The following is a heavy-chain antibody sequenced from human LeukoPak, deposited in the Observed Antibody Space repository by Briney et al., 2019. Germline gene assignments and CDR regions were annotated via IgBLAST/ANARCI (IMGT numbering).Heavy chain of an antibody. CDR1: GFTFSSYW. D-gene: IGHD6-13*01. CDR2: IKQDGSEK. J-gene: IGHJ4*02. V-gene: IGHV3-7*01. CDR3: ARVTADGTTLGFDY. Sequence: GGSLRLSCAASGFTFSSYWMNWVRQAPGKGLEWVANIKQDGSEKYYVDSVKGRFTISRDNAKNSLYLQMNSLRAEDTAVYYCARVTADGTTLGFDYWGQGTLVTVSS.